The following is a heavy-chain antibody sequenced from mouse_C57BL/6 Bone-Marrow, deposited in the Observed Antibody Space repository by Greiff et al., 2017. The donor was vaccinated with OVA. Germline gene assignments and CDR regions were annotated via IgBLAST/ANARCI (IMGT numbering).Heavy chain of an antibody. D-gene: IGHD1-1*01. J-gene: IGHJ2*01. V-gene: IGHV5-6*01. CDR1: GFTFSSYG. Sequence: EVKLMESGGDLVKPGGSLKLSCAASGFTFSSYGMSWVRQTPDKRLEWVATISSGGSYTYYPDSVKGRFTISRDNAKNTLYLQMSSLKSEDTAMYYCARRGVLRYQYYFDYWGQGTTLTVSS. CDR2: ISSGGSYT. CDR3: ARRGVLRYQYYFDY.